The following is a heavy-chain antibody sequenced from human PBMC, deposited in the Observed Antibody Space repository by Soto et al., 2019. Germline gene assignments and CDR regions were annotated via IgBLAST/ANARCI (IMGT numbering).Heavy chain of an antibody. Sequence: GASVKVSCKASGYTFTGYYMHWVRQAPGQGLEWMGWINPNSGGTNYAQKFQGRVTMTRDTSISTAYMELSRLRSDDTAVYYCARFVWLDWTFDYWVQGTLVTVSS. CDR2: INPNSGGT. CDR3: ARFVWLDWTFDY. V-gene: IGHV1-2*02. D-gene: IGHD6-19*01. CDR1: GYTFTGYY. J-gene: IGHJ4*02.